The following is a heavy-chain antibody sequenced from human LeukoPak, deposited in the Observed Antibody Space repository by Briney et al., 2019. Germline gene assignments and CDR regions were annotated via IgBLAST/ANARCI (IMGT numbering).Heavy chain of an antibody. V-gene: IGHV3-66*02. CDR1: GFTVSSNY. CDR3: ARDRTDFWSGYLYGMDV. J-gene: IGHJ6*02. CDR2: IYSGGST. D-gene: IGHD3-3*01. Sequence: QPGGSLRLSCAASGFTVSSNYMSWVRQAPGKGLEWVSVIYSGGSTYYADSVKGRFTISRDNSKNTLYLQMNSLRAEDTAVYHCARDRTDFWSGYLYGMDVWGQGTTVTVSS.